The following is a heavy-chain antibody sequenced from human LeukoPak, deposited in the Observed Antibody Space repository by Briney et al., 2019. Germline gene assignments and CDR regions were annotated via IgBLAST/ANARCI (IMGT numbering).Heavy chain of an antibody. CDR1: GFTVSSNY. Sequence: GGSRRLSCAASGFTVSSNYMSWVRQAPGKGLEWVSVIYSGGSTYYADSVKGRFTISRDNSKNTLYLQMNSLRAEDTAVYYCARGLGISYYYYYGMDVWGQGTTVTVSS. J-gene: IGHJ6*02. CDR3: ARGLGISYYYYYGMDV. D-gene: IGHD7-27*01. V-gene: IGHV3-53*01. CDR2: IYSGGST.